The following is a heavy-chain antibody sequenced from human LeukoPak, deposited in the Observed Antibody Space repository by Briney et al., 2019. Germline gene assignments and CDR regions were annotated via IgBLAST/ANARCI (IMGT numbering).Heavy chain of an antibody. CDR2: ITCCSGST. J-gene: IGHJ4*02. D-gene: IGHD3-22*01. CDR1: GFSISDYY. Sequence: GGSLRLSCDASGFSISDYYMSWIRQSPGKGLEWISYITCCSGSTKYADSVKGRFTISRDKAKNSVALQLNSLRAEDTAVYYCTKERRGSYYAFESWGQGTLVTVSS. V-gene: IGHV3-11*05. CDR3: TKERRGSYYAFES.